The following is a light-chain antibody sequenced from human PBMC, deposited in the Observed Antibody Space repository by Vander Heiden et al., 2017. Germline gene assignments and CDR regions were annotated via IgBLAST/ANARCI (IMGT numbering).Light chain of an antibody. J-gene: IGLJ2*01. CDR3: CSYAGSSTLV. CDR1: SSDVWSYNL. Sequence: QSALTQPASVSGSHGPSVTISCTVTSSDVWSYNLVYWYQLHPAKAPKLMVCEGSKRPSGVSNRFSVSKSGNTASPTISVRQAEDDADYYCCSYAGSSTLVFGGGTKLTVL. CDR2: EGS. V-gene: IGLV2-23*01.